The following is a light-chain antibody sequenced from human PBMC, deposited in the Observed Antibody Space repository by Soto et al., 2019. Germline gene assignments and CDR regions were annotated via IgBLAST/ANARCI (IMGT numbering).Light chain of an antibody. J-gene: IGLJ1*01. CDR3: QSFDSSLRDYV. CDR1: SSNIGAGYD. Sequence: QAVVTQPPSVSGAPGQRVTISCTGSSSNIGAGYDVHWYQQLPGTASKLLIYRNDNRPSGVPDRFSGSKSGTSASLAITGLQAEDEADYYCQSFDSSLRDYVFGTGTKVTVL. CDR2: RND. V-gene: IGLV1-40*01.